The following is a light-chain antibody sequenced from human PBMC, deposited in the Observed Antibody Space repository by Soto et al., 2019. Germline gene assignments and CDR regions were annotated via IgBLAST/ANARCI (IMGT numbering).Light chain of an antibody. CDR3: SSYTSSSAYV. Sequence: QSALTQPPSVSGSPGQSDTISCTGATSDVGSYNRVSWYQQPPGTAPKLMIYEVDNRPSGVPDRFSGSKSGNTASLTISGLQAEDEADYYCSSYTSSSAYVFGTGTKLTVL. CDR1: TSDVGSYNR. J-gene: IGLJ1*01. V-gene: IGLV2-18*02. CDR2: EVD.